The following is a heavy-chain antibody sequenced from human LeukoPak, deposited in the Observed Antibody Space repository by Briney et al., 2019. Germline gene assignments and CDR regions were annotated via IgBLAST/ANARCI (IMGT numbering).Heavy chain of an antibody. V-gene: IGHV3-48*03. D-gene: IGHD2-21*01. J-gene: IGHJ4*02. Sequence: PGESLRLSCAASGFSFHDHEMIWVRQAPGKGPEWLSFVNQNGTTIYYADSVKGRFTISRDNVKNSLYLQMNSLRAEDTGIYYCARALWYYFDYWGQGALVTVSS. CDR1: GFSFHDHE. CDR2: VNQNGTTI. CDR3: ARALWYYFDY.